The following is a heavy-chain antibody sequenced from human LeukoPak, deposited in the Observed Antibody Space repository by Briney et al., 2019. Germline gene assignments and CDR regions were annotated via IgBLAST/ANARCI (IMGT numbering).Heavy chain of an antibody. CDR1: GGTFSSYA. CDR3: ARDSVKGTGRAFDI. V-gene: IGHV1-69*13. Sequence: ASVKVSCKASGGTFSSYAISWVRQAPGQGLEWMGGIIPIFGTANYAQKFQGRVTITADESTSTAYMELSSLRSEDTAVYYCARDSVKGTGRAFDIWGQGTMVTVSS. CDR2: IIPIFGTA. J-gene: IGHJ3*02. D-gene: IGHD5/OR15-5a*01.